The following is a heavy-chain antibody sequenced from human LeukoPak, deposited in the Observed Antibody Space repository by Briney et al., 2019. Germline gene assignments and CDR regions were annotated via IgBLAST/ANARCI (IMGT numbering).Heavy chain of an antibody. CDR3: ARLDSSGYYQDAFDI. V-gene: IGHV3-48*02. D-gene: IGHD3-22*01. CDR1: GFTFSSYS. J-gene: IGHJ3*02. CDR2: ISRSSTTI. Sequence: QPGGSLRLSCAASGFTFSSYSMNWVRQAPGKGLEWVSYISRSSTTIYYADSVKGRFTISRDNAKNSLYLQMNSLRDEDTAVYYCARLDSSGYYQDAFDIWGQGTMVTVSS.